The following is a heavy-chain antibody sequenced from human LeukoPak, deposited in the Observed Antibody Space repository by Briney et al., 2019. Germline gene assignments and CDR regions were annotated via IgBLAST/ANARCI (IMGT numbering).Heavy chain of an antibody. CDR2: INPNSGGT. CDR3: ARRYTLTGYYNADY. D-gene: IGHD3-9*01. V-gene: IGHV1-2*02. Sequence: ASVKVSCKASGYTFTGYYMHWVRQAPGQGLEWMGWINPNSGGTNYAQKFQGRVTMTTDTSTSTAYMELRSLRSDDTAVYYCARRYTLTGYYNADYWGQGTLVTVSS. CDR1: GYTFTGYY. J-gene: IGHJ4*02.